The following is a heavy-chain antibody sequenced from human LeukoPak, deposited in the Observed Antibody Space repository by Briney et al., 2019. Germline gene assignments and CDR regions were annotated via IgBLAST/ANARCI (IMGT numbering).Heavy chain of an antibody. CDR1: GFTLSNYA. J-gene: IGHJ4*02. V-gene: IGHV3-48*04. CDR3: VLNYGSGSYYLPL. Sequence: GGSLRLSCAASGFTLSNYALSWVRQAPGKGLGWISYISSSGSTIYYADSVKGRFTISRDNAKNSVYLQMNSLRAEDTAVYYCVLNYGSGSYYLPLWGQGTLVTVSS. CDR2: ISSSGSTI. D-gene: IGHD3-10*01.